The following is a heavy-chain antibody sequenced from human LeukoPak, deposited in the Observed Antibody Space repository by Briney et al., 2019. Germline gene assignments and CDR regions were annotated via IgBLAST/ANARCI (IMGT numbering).Heavy chain of an antibody. CDR1: GFTFSNSA. V-gene: IGHV3-23*01. CDR2: ISGGGSST. CDR3: AKEKWVYNWKYDSSGSGINY. J-gene: IGHJ4*02. D-gene: IGHD3-22*01. Sequence: GGSLRPSCAATGFTFSNSAMSWVRQAPGKGLEWVSTISGGGSSTYSTDSVKGRFTISRDNSKNTLYLQMNSLRVEDTAVYYCAKEKWVYNWKYDSSGSGINYWGQGTLVTVSS.